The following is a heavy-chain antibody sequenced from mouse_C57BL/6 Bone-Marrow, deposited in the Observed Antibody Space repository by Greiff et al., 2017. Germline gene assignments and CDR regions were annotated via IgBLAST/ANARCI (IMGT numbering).Heavy chain of an antibody. CDR1: GFTFSDYY. CDR2: INYDGSST. D-gene: IGHD1-1*01. J-gene: IGHJ4*01. Sequence: EVKLVESEGGLVQPGSSMKLSCTASGFTFSDYYMAWVRQVPEKGLEWVANINYDGSSTYYLDSLKSRFIISRDTAKNILYLQMSSLKSEDTATYYCARYSHYGRGTYAMDYWGQGTSVTVSS. V-gene: IGHV5-16*01. CDR3: ARYSHYGRGTYAMDY.